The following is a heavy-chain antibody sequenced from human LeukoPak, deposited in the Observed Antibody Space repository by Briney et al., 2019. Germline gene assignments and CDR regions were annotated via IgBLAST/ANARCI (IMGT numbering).Heavy chain of an antibody. CDR3: ATLTMLRGVIIRVGAFDI. CDR2: FDPEDGET. CDR1: GYTLTELS. V-gene: IGHV1-24*01. D-gene: IGHD3-10*01. J-gene: IGHJ3*02. Sequence: GASVKVSCKVSGYTLTELSMHWVRQTPGKGLEWMGGFDPEDGETIYAQKFQGRVTMTEDTSTDTAYMELSSLRSEDTAVYYCATLTMLRGVIIRVGAFDIWGQGTMVTVSS.